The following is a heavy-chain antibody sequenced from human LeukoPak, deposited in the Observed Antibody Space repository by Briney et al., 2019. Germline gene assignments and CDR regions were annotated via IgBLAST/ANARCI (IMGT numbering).Heavy chain of an antibody. D-gene: IGHD5-24*01. J-gene: IGHJ4*02. CDR3: ARDPEVSGEMATIGTFGY. CDR2: ISYDGSNK. CDR1: GFTFSSYG. V-gene: IGHV3-30*03. Sequence: PGRSLRLSCAASGFTFSSYGMHWVRQAPGKGLEWVAVISYDGSNKYYADSVKGRFTISRDNSKNTLYLQMNSLRAEDTAVYYCARDPEVSGEMATIGTFGYWGQGTLVTVSS.